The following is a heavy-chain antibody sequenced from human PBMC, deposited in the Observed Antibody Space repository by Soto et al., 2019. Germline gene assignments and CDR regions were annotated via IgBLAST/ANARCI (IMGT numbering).Heavy chain of an antibody. D-gene: IGHD3-10*01. J-gene: IGHJ4*02. V-gene: IGHV4-39*01. Sequence: QVQLQESGPGLVKPSETLSLTCTVSGGSISGYYWTWIRQPPGKGLEWVGSLFYGETTDYNPSPKSRLTMSLDTSKNHFSLKLRSVTAADTAVYYCARHRGPAPVYWGQGTLVTASS. CDR1: GGSISGYY. CDR2: LFYGETT. CDR3: ARHRGPAPVY.